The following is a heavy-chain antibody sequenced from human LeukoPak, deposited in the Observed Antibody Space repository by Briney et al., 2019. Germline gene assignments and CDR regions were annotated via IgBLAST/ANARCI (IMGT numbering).Heavy chain of an antibody. J-gene: IGHJ4*02. D-gene: IGHD6-13*01. Sequence: ASVKVSCKASGYTFTSYGISWVRQAPGQGLEWMGWISAYNGNTNYAQKFQGRVTITADKSTSTAYMELSSLRSEDTAVYYCARSGIAAAGTRFDYWGQGTLVTVSS. CDR3: ARSGIAAAGTRFDY. CDR1: GYTFTSYG. CDR2: ISAYNGNT. V-gene: IGHV1-18*01.